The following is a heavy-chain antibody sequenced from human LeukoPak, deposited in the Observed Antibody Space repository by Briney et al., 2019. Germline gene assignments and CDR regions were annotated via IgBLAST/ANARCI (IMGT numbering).Heavy chain of an antibody. J-gene: IGHJ4*02. Sequence: PGRSLRLSCAASGFTFDDYAMHWVRQAPGKGLEWVSGISWNSGSIGYADSVKGRFTISRDNAKNSLYLQMSSLRAEDTAVYYCAAANYFDYWGQGTLVTVSS. CDR2: ISWNSGSI. CDR1: GFTFDDYA. V-gene: IGHV3-9*01. CDR3: AAANYFDY.